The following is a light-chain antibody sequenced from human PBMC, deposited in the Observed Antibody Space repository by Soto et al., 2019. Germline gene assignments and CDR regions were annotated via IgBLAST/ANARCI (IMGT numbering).Light chain of an antibody. V-gene: IGLV4-69*01. CDR2: LDADGRF. CDR1: SGHRNYE. Sequence: QSVLTQSPSACASLGASVRLTCTLSSGHRNYEIAWHQQQPEKGPRCLMNLDADGRFYRGDGIPDRFSGSSSGAERYLIISSLQSEDEADYYCQTWGPGIRVFGGGTKLTVL. CDR3: QTWGPGIRV. J-gene: IGLJ3*02.